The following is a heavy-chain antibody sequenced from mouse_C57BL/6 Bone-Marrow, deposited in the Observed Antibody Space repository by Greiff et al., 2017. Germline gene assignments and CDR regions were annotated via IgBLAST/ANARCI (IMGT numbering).Heavy chain of an antibody. J-gene: IGHJ1*03. CDR2: IRNKANGYTT. CDR1: GFTFTDYY. V-gene: IGHV7-3*01. D-gene: IGHD1-1*01. CDR3: ARFDYYGSSYGYWYFDV. Sequence: EVKLMESGGGLVQPGGSLSLSCAASGFTFTDYYMSWVRQPPGKALEWLGFIRNKANGYTTEYSASVQGRFTISRDKSQSILYLQMNALRAEDSATYYCARFDYYGSSYGYWYFDVWGTGTTVTVSS.